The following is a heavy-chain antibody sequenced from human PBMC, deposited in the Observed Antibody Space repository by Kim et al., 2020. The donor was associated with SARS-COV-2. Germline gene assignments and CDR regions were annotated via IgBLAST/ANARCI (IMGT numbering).Heavy chain of an antibody. CDR1: GYSFTSYW. V-gene: IGHV5-10-1*01. Sequence: GESLKISCKGSGYSFTSYWISWVRQMPGKGLEWMGRIDPSDSYTNYSPSFQGHVTISADKSISTAYLQWSSLKASDTAMYYCARHFPYYDILTGYSELGYYGMDVWGQGTTVTVSS. D-gene: IGHD3-9*01. CDR2: IDPSDSYT. CDR3: ARHFPYYDILTGYSELGYYGMDV. J-gene: IGHJ6*02.